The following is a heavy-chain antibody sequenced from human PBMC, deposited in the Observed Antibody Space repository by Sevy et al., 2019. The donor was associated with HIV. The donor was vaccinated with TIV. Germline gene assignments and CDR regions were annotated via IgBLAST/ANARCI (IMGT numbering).Heavy chain of an antibody. CDR1: GFTFEDFG. V-gene: IGHV3-20*04. CDR3: AREESCGGACYYFDH. J-gene: IGHJ4*01. CDR2: IVGNGVSA. D-gene: IGHD2-21*02. Sequence: GGYLRLSCAASGFTFEDFGMSWVRQRPGKGLEWVCGIVGNGVSAGCADSMKGRFTISRDNAKNSLYLEMNSLRIEDTASYFCAREESCGGACYYFDHWGHGILVTVSS.